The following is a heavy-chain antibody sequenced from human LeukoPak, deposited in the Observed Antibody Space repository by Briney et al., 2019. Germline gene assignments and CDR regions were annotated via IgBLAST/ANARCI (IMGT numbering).Heavy chain of an antibody. V-gene: IGHV4-34*01. CDR2: INHSGST. CDR3: ARESGSYRLLDY. D-gene: IGHD1-26*01. CDR1: GGSISSYY. J-gene: IGHJ4*02. Sequence: NPSETLSLTCTVSGGSISSYYWSWIRQPPGKGLEWIGEINHSGSTNYNPSLKSRVTISVDTSKNQFSLKLSSVTAADTAVYYCARESGSYRLLDYWGQGTLVTVSS.